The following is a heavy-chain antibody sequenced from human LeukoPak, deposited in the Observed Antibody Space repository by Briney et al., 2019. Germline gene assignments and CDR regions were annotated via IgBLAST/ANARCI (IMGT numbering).Heavy chain of an antibody. J-gene: IGHJ4*02. V-gene: IGHV4-39*01. D-gene: IGHD3-16*01. CDR3: ARGEF. CDR2: IYYSGST. CDR1: GGSISSSSYY. Sequence: PSETLSLTCTVSGGSISSSSYYWGWTRQPRGKGLEWIGSIYYSGSTSYHPSLKKRVTISVETSKNQLSLNSSSLTAANTAVYYCARGEFWGQGTLVTVSS.